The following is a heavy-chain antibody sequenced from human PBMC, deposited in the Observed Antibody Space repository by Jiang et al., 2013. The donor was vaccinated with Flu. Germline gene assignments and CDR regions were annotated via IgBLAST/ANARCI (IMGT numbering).Heavy chain of an antibody. V-gene: IGHV4-59*01. Sequence: GPGLVKPSETLSLTCTVSGGSISSYYWSWIRQPPGKGLEWIGYIYYSGSTNYNPSLKSRVTISVDTSKNQFSLKLSSVTAADTAVYYCARVAGYATDYYFDYWGQGTLVTVSS. CDR3: ARVAGYATDYYFDY. J-gene: IGHJ4*02. CDR1: GGSISSYY. CDR2: IYYSGST. D-gene: IGHD2-8*01.